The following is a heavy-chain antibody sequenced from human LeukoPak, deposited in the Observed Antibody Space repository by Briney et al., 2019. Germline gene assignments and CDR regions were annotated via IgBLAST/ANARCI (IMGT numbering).Heavy chain of an antibody. V-gene: IGHV4-59*02. J-gene: IGHJ4*02. CDR3: ARFVGSGLDY. CDR2: IYYSGNT. D-gene: IGHD2-15*01. Sequence: TSETLSLTCSVSGASVSSYSWSWIRQPPGKGLKWIGYIYYSGNTNYNPSLKSRVTISVDTSNNEVSLNLNSVTAADTAVYYCARFVGSGLDYWGQGTLLTVSS. CDR1: GASVSSYS.